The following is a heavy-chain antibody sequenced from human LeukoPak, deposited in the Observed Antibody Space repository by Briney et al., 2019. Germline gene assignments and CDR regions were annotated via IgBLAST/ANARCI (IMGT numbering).Heavy chain of an antibody. D-gene: IGHD4-17*01. CDR1: GGSISSSSYY. V-gene: IGHV4-39*01. J-gene: IGHJ3*02. CDR3: ASVTTVTTTPQAFDI. CDR2: IYYSGST. Sequence: PSETLSLTCTVSGGSISSSSYYWGWIRQPPGTGLEWIGSIYYSGSTYYNPSLKSRVTISVDTSKNQFSLKLSSVTAADTAVYYCASVTTVTTTPQAFDIWGQGTMVTVSS.